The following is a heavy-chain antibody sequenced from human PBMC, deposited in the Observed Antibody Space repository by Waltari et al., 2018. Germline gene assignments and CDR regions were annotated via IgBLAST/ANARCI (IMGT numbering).Heavy chain of an antibody. CDR1: GFTFSSFF. J-gene: IGHJ4*02. CDR3: ARDVSTAAFDY. CDR2: ISSSGVNT. D-gene: IGHD6-6*01. Sequence: EVQLLESGGDFVQPGGSLRLSCAASGFTFSSFFMHWVRQVPGKGLEWVSSISSSGVNTYYADSLKGRFTISRDNSKNTLYLQMNSLRAEDTAVYYCARDVSTAAFDYWGQGTLVTVSP. V-gene: IGHV3-23*01.